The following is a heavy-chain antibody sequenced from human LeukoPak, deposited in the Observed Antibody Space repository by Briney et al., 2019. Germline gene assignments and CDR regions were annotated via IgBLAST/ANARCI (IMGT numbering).Heavy chain of an antibody. CDR3: AKETITMVRGVIGY. J-gene: IGHJ4*02. CDR1: GFTFSSYE. Sequence: GESLRLSCAASGFTFSSYEMNWVRQAPGKGLEWVSYISSSGSTIYYADSVKGRFTISRDNAKNSLYLQMNSLRAEDTAVYYCAKETITMVRGVIGYWGQGTLVTVSS. D-gene: IGHD3-10*01. V-gene: IGHV3-48*03. CDR2: ISSSGSTI.